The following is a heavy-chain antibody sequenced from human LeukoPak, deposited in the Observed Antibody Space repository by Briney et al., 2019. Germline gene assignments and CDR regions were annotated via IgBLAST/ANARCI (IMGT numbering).Heavy chain of an antibody. CDR2: IYHSGST. Sequence: SETLSLTCAVSGYSISSGYYWGWIRQPPGKGLEWIVSIYHSGSTYYNPSLKSRVTISVDTSKNQFSLKLSSVTAADTAVYYCASYGFWSGYYSGDFDYWGQGTLVTVSS. V-gene: IGHV4-38-2*01. D-gene: IGHD3-3*01. CDR1: GYSISSGYY. J-gene: IGHJ4*02. CDR3: ASYGFWSGYYSGDFDY.